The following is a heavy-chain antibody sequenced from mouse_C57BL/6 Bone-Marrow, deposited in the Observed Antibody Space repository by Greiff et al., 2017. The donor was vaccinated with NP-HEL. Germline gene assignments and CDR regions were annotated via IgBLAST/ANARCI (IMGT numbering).Heavy chain of an antibody. V-gene: IGHV1-81*01. CDR3: AVFITTVVDAWFAY. J-gene: IGHJ3*01. D-gene: IGHD1-1*01. CDR2: IYPRSGNT. CDR1: GYTFTSYG. Sequence: QVQLQQSGAELARPGASVKLSCKASGYTFTSYGISWVKQRTGQGLEWIGEIYPRSGNTYYNEKFKGKATLTADKSSSTAYMELRSLTSEDSAVYFCAVFITTVVDAWFAYWGQGTLVTVSA.